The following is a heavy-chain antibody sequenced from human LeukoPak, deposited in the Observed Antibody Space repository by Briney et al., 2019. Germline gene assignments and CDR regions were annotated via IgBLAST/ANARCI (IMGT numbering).Heavy chain of an antibody. V-gene: IGHV3-21*01. Sequence: PGGSLRLSCAASGFSFSIYSMNWVRQAPGKGLEWVSSISGSSSYTYYADSVKGRFTISRDNAKNSLYLQMNSLRAEDTAVYYCARGDRLGYCTNGVCYPTDYWGQGTLVTVSS. CDR2: ISGSSSYT. D-gene: IGHD2-8*01. CDR1: GFSFSIYS. J-gene: IGHJ4*02. CDR3: ARGDRLGYCTNGVCYPTDY.